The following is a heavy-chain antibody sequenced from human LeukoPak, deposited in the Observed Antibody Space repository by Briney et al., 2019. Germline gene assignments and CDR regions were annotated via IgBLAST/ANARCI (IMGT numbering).Heavy chain of an antibody. CDR1: GYTFTSYG. CDR2: IIPIFGTA. D-gene: IGHD3-22*01. CDR3: ATEFSIVPPQYYFDY. V-gene: IGHV1-69*13. Sequence: SVKVSCXASGYTFTSYGINWVRRAPGQGLEWMGGIIPIFGTANYAQKFQGRVTITADESTSTACMELSSLRSEDTAVYYCATEFSIVPPQYYFDYWGQGTLVTVSS. J-gene: IGHJ4*02.